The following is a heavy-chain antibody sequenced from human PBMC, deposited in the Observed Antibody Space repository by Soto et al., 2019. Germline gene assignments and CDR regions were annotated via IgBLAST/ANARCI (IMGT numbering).Heavy chain of an antibody. V-gene: IGHV1-69*13. CDR1: GGTFSSYA. Sequence: GASVKVSCKASGGTFSSYAISWVRQAPGQGLEWMGGIIPIFGTANYAQKFQGRVTITADESTSTAYMELSSLRSEDTAVYYCARDLGQQLAPPGPYYGMDVWGQGTTVTVSS. CDR2: IIPIFGTA. D-gene: IGHD6-13*01. J-gene: IGHJ6*02. CDR3: ARDLGQQLAPPGPYYGMDV.